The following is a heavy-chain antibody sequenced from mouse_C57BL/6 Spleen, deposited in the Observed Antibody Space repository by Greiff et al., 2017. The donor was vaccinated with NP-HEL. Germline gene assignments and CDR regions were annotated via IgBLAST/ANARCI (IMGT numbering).Heavy chain of an antibody. J-gene: IGHJ4*01. CDR1: GYTFTSYW. Sequence: VQLQQSGAELAKPGASVKLSCKASGYTFTSYWMHWVKQRPGQGLEWIGYINPSSGYTKYNQKFKDKATLTADKCSSTAYMQLSSLTYEDSAVYYCARSSNYPYAMDYWGQGTSVTVSS. D-gene: IGHD2-5*01. V-gene: IGHV1-7*01. CDR2: INPSSGYT. CDR3: ARSSNYPYAMDY.